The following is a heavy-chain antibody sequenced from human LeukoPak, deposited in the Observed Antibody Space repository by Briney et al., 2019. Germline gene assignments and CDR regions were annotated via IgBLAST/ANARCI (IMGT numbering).Heavy chain of an antibody. D-gene: IGHD6-19*01. J-gene: IGHJ6*03. CDR3: ARVPYSSGWYFDYYYYYMDV. Sequence: ASVKVSCKASGYTFTGYYMHWVRQAPGQGLEWMGWINPNSGGTNYAQKFQGRVTMTRDTSISTAYMELGRLRSDDTAVYYCARVPYSSGWYFDYYYYYMDVWGKGTTVTVSS. CDR1: GYTFTGYY. CDR2: INPNSGGT. V-gene: IGHV1-2*02.